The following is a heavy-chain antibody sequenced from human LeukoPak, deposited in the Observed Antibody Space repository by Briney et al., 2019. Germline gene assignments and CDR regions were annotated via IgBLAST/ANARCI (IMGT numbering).Heavy chain of an antibody. D-gene: IGHD4-11*01. J-gene: IGHJ4*01. CDR1: GFIFSHHG. CDR2: IWSDATNR. V-gene: IGHV3-33*01. CDR3: ARDAQRGFDYSNSLKD. Sequence: GGSLRLSCAASGFIFSHHGMHWVRQAPGKGLEWVAVIWSDATNRFYADSVKGRFTISRDNSQNTVFLQMNSLRVKDTAIYYCARDAQRGFDYSNSLKDWGHGTLVTVSS.